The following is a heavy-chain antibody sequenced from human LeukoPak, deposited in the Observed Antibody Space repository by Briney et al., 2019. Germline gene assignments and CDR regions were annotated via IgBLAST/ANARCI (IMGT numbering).Heavy chain of an antibody. D-gene: IGHD4-17*01. J-gene: IGHJ4*02. V-gene: IGHV3-74*01. Sequence: GGSLRLSCAASGFTFSTYFMHWVRQAPGKGLVWVSRINSDGSTTSHADSVKGRFTISRDNAKNTLYLQMGSLRAEDTAVYFRARGVHYGSDYWGQGTLVTVSS. CDR3: ARGVHYGSDY. CDR2: INSDGSTT. CDR1: GFTFSTYF.